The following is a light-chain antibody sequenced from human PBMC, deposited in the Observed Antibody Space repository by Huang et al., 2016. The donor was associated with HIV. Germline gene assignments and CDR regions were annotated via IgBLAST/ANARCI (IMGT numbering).Light chain of an antibody. V-gene: IGKV3-15*01. CDR3: QQYNNWPQGA. CDR2: GAA. CDR1: QSVSSN. Sequence: EIVMTQSPATLSVSPGERATLSCRASQSVSSNVAWYQQKPGQAPRLLIYGAATGATGTPARFSGGGSGTEFTLTISSLQSEDFAVYYCQQYNNWPQGAFGQGTKVEIK. J-gene: IGKJ1*01.